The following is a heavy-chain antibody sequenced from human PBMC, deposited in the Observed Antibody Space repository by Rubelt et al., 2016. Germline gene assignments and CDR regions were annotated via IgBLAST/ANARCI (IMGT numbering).Heavy chain of an antibody. V-gene: IGHV2-70*15. CDR3: ARYYYYMDV. Sequence: QVTLRESGPALVKPTQTLTLPCTFSGFSLSTSGLCVSWIRQPPGKALEWLARIDWDDDKYYSTSRKTRLTISEDTAKNQVVLTMTNMDPVGTAAYYGARYYYYMDVGGKGTTVTVSS. CDR1: GFSLSTSGLC. CDR2: IDWDDDK. J-gene: IGHJ6*03.